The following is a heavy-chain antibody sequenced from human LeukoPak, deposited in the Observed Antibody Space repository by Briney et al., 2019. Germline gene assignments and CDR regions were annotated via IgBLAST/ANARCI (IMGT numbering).Heavy chain of an antibody. Sequence: PGGSLRLSCAASGFTFSNYSMNWVRQAPGKGLEWVSSVSTRGNYIFYADSVKGRFTISRDNAKNSLYLQMSSLRAEDTAVYYCARDALQWLLLRYAFDIWGQGTTVTVSS. CDR3: ARDALQWLLLRYAFDI. CDR1: GFTFSNYS. D-gene: IGHD3-22*01. CDR2: VSTRGNYI. J-gene: IGHJ3*02. V-gene: IGHV3-21*01.